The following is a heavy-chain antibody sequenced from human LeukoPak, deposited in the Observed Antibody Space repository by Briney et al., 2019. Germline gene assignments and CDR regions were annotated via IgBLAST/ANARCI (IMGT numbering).Heavy chain of an antibody. Sequence: GGSLRLSCAASGFPFSSYGMHWVRQAPGKGLEWVAVISYDGSNKYYADSVKGRFTISRDNSKNTLYLQMNSLRAEDTAVYYCAKGRPAMVRGVIRSLEAWGQGTLVTVSS. V-gene: IGHV3-30*18. D-gene: IGHD3-10*01. CDR2: ISYDGSNK. J-gene: IGHJ5*02. CDR3: AKGRPAMVRGVIRSLEA. CDR1: GFPFSSYG.